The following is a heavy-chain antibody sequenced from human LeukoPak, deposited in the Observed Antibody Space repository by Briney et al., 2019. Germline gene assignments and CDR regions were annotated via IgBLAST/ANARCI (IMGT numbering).Heavy chain of an antibody. J-gene: IGHJ4*02. Sequence: ASVKVSCKASGYTFTGYYMHWVRQAPGQGLEWMGWINPNSGGTNYAQKFQGRVTMTRDTSISTAYMKLSRLRSDDTAVYYCARLDCGGDCYVDYWGQGTLVTVSS. CDR3: ARLDCGGDCYVDY. CDR2: INPNSGGT. CDR1: GYTFTGYY. V-gene: IGHV1-2*02. D-gene: IGHD2-21*02.